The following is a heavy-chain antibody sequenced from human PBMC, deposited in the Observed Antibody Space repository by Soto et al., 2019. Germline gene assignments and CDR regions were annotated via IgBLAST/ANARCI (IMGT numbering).Heavy chain of an antibody. CDR3: ARSPVRGVSYAFDI. Sequence: PGGSLRLSCAASGFTFSSYGMHWVRQAPGKGLEWVAVIWYDGSNKYYADSVKGRFTISRDNSKNTLYLQMNSLRAEDTAVYYCARSPVRGVSYAFDIWGQGTMVTVSS. D-gene: IGHD3-10*01. V-gene: IGHV3-33*01. CDR2: IWYDGSNK. J-gene: IGHJ3*02. CDR1: GFTFSSYG.